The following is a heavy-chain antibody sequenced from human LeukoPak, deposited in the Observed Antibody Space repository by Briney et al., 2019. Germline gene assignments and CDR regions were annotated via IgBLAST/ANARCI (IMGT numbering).Heavy chain of an antibody. Sequence: KGGASLQISCEGAGSSFTSYRIGWGRQLAGKGLEWIGIIYTGDSDTRYSPSFQGQVTISADKSISTAYLQWSSLKASDTAMYYCARHGVGATLSIYYYGMDVWGHGTTVTASS. J-gene: IGHJ6*02. CDR1: GSSFTSYR. V-gene: IGHV5-51*01. D-gene: IGHD1-26*01. CDR2: IYTGDSDT. CDR3: ARHGVGATLSIYYYGMDV.